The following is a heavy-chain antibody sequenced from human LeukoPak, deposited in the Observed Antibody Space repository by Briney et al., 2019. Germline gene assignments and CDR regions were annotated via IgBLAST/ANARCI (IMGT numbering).Heavy chain of an antibody. CDR2: IRSKANNYAT. Sequence: GGSLRLSCAGSGFTFSGSAIHWVRQASGKGLEWVGRIRSKANNYATVYAASVQGRFTTSRDDSKNTAYLQMNSLKTEDTAVYYCTSMYDSGMDVWGKGTTVTVSS. CDR1: GFTFSGSA. CDR3: TSMYDSGMDV. V-gene: IGHV3-73*01. J-gene: IGHJ6*04. D-gene: IGHD3-10*01.